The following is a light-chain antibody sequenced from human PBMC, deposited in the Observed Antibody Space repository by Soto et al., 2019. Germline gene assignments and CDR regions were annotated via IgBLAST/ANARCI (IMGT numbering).Light chain of an antibody. V-gene: IGLV2-23*01. Sequence: QSVLTQPASVSGSPGQSITISCTGTSSDVGTYNLVSWYQHHPGKAPKLIIYEATKRPPGVSNRFSGSKSGNTASLTISGLQAEDEADYYCCSYAGSITYVFGTGTKVTVL. CDR3: CSYAGSITYV. J-gene: IGLJ1*01. CDR1: SSDVGTYNL. CDR2: EAT.